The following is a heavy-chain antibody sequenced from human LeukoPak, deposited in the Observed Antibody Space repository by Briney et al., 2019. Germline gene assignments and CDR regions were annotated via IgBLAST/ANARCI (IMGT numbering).Heavy chain of an antibody. V-gene: IGHV4-39*01. J-gene: IGHJ4*02. CDR1: GVSISSSSYY. D-gene: IGHD3-3*01. CDR2: IYYSGST. Sequence: PSETLSLTCTVSGVSISSSSYYWGWIRQPPGKGLEWIGSIYYSGSTYYNPSLKSRVTISVDTSKNQFSLKLSSVTAADTAVYYCASLALERITIFGVVIGGIDYWGQGTLVTVSS. CDR3: ASLALERITIFGVVIGGIDY.